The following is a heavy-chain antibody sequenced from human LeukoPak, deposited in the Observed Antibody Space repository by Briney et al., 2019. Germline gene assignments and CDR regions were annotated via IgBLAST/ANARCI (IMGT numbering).Heavy chain of an antibody. J-gene: IGHJ6*03. V-gene: IGHV3-48*04. D-gene: IGHD6-13*01. CDR2: ISSSSSTI. CDR3: ARVGVYSSYSYYYYMDV. CDR1: GFTFSSYS. Sequence: GGSLRLSCAASGFTFSSYSMNWVRQAPGKGLEWVSYISSSSSTIYYADSVKGRFTISRDNAKNSLYLQMNSLRAEDTAVYYCARVGVYSSYSYYYYMDVWGKGTTVTVSS.